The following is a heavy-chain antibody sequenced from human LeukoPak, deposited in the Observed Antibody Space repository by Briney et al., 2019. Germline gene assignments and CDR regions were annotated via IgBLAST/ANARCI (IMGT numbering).Heavy chain of an antibody. J-gene: IGHJ5*02. CDR3: ARADPRELSVWFDP. D-gene: IGHD3-16*02. Sequence: SETLSLTCAVYGGSFSGYYWSWIRQPPGKGLEWIGEINHSGSTNYNPSLKSRVTISVDTSKNQFSLKLSSVTAADTAVYYCARADPRELSVWFDPWGQGTLVTVSS. CDR2: INHSGST. V-gene: IGHV4-34*01. CDR1: GGSFSGYY.